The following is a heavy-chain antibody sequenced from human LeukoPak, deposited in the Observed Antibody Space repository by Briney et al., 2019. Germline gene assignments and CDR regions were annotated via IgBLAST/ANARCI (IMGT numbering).Heavy chain of an antibody. J-gene: IGHJ4*02. Sequence: GGSLGLSCAASGFTFGDHIMNWVRQLPGKRLEWVAYVSGSGSTVYYADSVKGRFTVSRDNGKSSLYLQMNSLRVEDTALYYCVRQFASWGQGTLVAVSS. CDR1: GFTFGDHI. V-gene: IGHV3-48*01. CDR3: VRQFAS. CDR2: VSGSGSTV.